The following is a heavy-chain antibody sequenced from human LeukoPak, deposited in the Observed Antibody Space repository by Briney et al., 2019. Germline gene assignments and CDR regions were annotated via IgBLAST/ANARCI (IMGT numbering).Heavy chain of an antibody. V-gene: IGHV1-69*05. Sequence: GSSVKVSCKASGGTFSSYAISWVRQAPGQGLEWMGGIIPIFGTANYAQKFQGRVTITTDESTSTAYMELSSLRSEDTAVYYCASATTYCGADCYPLDAFDIWGQGTMVTVSS. CDR3: ASATTYCGADCYPLDAFDI. D-gene: IGHD2-21*02. CDR2: IIPIFGTA. CDR1: GGTFSSYA. J-gene: IGHJ3*02.